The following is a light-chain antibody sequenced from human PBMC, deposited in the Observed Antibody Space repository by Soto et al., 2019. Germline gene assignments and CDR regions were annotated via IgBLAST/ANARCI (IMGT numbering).Light chain of an antibody. V-gene: IGKV3D-15*01. Sequence: EIVMTQSPATLSVSPGERATLSCRASQSVSTNLAWYQQKPGQAPRLLIYHASTRAAGISARFSGSGSGTESTLTISSLQSEDFAVYHCQQYNNWPPWTFGQGTKVDIK. J-gene: IGKJ1*01. CDR3: QQYNNWPPWT. CDR2: HAS. CDR1: QSVSTN.